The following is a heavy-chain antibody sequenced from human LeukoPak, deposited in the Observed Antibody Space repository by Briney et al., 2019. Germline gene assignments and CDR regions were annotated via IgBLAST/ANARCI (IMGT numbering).Heavy chain of an antibody. Sequence: ASVKVSCKASGYTFTGYYMHWVRQAPGQGLEWMGWINPNSGGTNYAQKLQGRVTMTTDTSTSTAYMELRSLRSDDTAVYYCARDSDMGGRIATFSMRWFGERLNFDYWGQGTLVTVSS. D-gene: IGHD3-10*01. J-gene: IGHJ4*02. V-gene: IGHV1-2*02. CDR1: GYTFTGYY. CDR2: INPNSGGT. CDR3: ARDSDMGGRIATFSMRWFGERLNFDY.